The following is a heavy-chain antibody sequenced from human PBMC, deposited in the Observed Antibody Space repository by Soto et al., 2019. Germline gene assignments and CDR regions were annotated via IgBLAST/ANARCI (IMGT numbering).Heavy chain of an antibody. V-gene: IGHV3-15*01. J-gene: IGHJ4*02. CDR2: IKSKTDGGTT. Sequence: EVQLVESGGGLVKPGGSLRLSCAASGFTFSNAWMSWVRQAPGKGLEWVGRIKSKTDGGTTDYAAPVKGRFTISRDDSKNTLDLQMNSLKTEDTAVYYCTTDLREGWLLWFGELLSHFAYWGPGTLVTVSS. D-gene: IGHD3-10*01. CDR3: TTDLREGWLLWFGELLSHFAY. CDR1: GFTFSNAW.